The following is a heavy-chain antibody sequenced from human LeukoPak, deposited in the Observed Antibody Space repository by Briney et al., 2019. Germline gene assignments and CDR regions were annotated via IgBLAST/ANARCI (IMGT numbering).Heavy chain of an antibody. V-gene: IGHV4-59*01. J-gene: IGHJ4*02. CDR1: GGSISSYY. Sequence: SETLSLTCTVSGGSISSYYWSWIRQPPGKGLEWIGYIYYSGCTNYNPSLKSRVTISVDTSKNQFSLKLSSVTAADTAVYYCARGSYGELGYWGQGTLVTVSS. CDR3: ARGSYGELGY. D-gene: IGHD4-17*01. CDR2: IYYSGCT.